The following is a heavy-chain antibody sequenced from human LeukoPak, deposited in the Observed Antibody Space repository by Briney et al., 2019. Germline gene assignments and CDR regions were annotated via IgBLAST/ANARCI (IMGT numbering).Heavy chain of an antibody. J-gene: IGHJ6*02. D-gene: IGHD3-22*01. V-gene: IGHV3-21*01. Sequence: GGSLRLSCAASGFTFSSYSMNWVRQAPGKGLEWVSSISISSSYIYYADSVKGRFTISRDNAKNSLYLQMNSLRAEDTAVYYCASDSSGYSYYYYGMDVWGQGTTVTVSS. CDR2: ISISSSYI. CDR1: GFTFSSYS. CDR3: ASDSSGYSYYYYGMDV.